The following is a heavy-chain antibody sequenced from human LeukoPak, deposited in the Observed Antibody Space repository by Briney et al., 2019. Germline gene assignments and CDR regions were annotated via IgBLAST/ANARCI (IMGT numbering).Heavy chain of an antibody. CDR3: ARVFEDVPQFDY. CDR1: GFTFSDYY. CDR2: ISSRGSTI. D-gene: IGHD3-3*01. Sequence: PGGSLRLSCAASGFTFSDYYMSWIRQAPGKGLEWVSYISSRGSTIYYADSVKGRFAISRDNAKNSLYLQMNSLRAEDTAVYYCARVFEDVPQFDYWGQGTLVTVSS. J-gene: IGHJ4*02. V-gene: IGHV3-11*01.